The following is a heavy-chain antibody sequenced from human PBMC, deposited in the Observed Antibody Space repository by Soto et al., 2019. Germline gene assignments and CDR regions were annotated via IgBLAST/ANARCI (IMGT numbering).Heavy chain of an antibody. CDR3: ARGADSSGYPLYYDDYGMDV. CDR2: MNPNSGNT. J-gene: IGHJ6*02. Sequence: GASVKVSCKASGYTFTSYDITWVLQATGEGLEWMGWMNPNSGNTGYAQKFQGRVTMTRNTSISTAYMELSSLRSEDTAVYYCARGADSSGYPLYYDDYGMDVWGQGTTVTVSS. D-gene: IGHD3-22*01. CDR1: GYTFTSYD. V-gene: IGHV1-8*01.